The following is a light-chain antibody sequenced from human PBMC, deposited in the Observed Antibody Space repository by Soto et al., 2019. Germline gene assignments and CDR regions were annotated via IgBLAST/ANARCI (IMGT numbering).Light chain of an antibody. V-gene: IGKV1-5*03. Sequence: DIQMTQSPSTLSASVGDRVTITCRASESIDIWLAWYQQKPGKAPQLLIYQASNLESGVPSRFSGSGSGTAVTLTSSSRQPDDFASYYCQHHNRYPRTFGQGTKVEI. CDR1: ESIDIW. CDR3: QHHNRYPRT. J-gene: IGKJ1*01. CDR2: QAS.